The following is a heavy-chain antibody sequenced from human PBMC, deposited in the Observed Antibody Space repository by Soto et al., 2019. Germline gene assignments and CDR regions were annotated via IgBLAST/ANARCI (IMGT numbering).Heavy chain of an antibody. CDR2: VHSSGIT. V-gene: IGHV4-61*01. J-gene: IGHJ5*02. CDR1: GGSVSNDNFY. D-gene: IGHD3-16*01. Sequence: SETLSLTCTVSGGSVSNDNFYWSWIRQPPGKGLEWIGYVHSSGITNYNPSLKGRVTISVDTSRNQFSLRLSSVTAADTAVYYCARGLTMGQLPSHFDHWGQGTLVTVSS. CDR3: ARGLTMGQLPSHFDH.